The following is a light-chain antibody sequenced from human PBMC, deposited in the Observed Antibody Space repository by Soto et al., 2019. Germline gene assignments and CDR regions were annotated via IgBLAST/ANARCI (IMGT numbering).Light chain of an antibody. CDR3: QQFNSYPLA. Sequence: DIQLTQSPSFLSASVGDRVTITCRASQGISSYLAWYQQKPGKAPKVLIYAASTLQSGVPSRFSGSGSGTEFTLTISSLQPEDVATYYCQQFNSYPLAFGPGTKVDIK. CDR1: QGISSY. V-gene: IGKV1-9*01. J-gene: IGKJ3*01. CDR2: AAS.